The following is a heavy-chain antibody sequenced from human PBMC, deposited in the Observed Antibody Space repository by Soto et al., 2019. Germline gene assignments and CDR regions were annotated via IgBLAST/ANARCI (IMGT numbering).Heavy chain of an antibody. V-gene: IGHV3-30-3*01. D-gene: IGHD3-3*01. CDR3: ARDGLPDDFRSGGYWFDP. CDR2: ISHDGNIK. Sequence: QVQLVESGGTWAHLGGSLEFSGPALDSPSVLFLWTGSRRAPARGREGVEFISHDGNIKYYADSVKGRFTISRDNSKNTLYLQMNSLTVEDTAVYYCARDGLPDDFRSGGYWFDPWGQGTLVTVSS. J-gene: IGHJ5*02. CDR1: DSPSVLFL.